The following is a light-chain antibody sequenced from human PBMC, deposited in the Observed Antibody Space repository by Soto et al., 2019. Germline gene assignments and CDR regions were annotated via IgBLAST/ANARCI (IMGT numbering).Light chain of an antibody. CDR2: DAS. V-gene: IGKV3-11*01. CDR3: QQSSSPPT. J-gene: IGKJ4*02. CDR1: QDISTH. Sequence: EVVLTQSPDTLSLSPGERATLSCRASQDISTHLGWYQQKPGQTPRLLIYDASRRATGIPARFSGSGSGTVFILTISGLEHEVDVLYFCQQSSSPPTFGRGTKVEIK.